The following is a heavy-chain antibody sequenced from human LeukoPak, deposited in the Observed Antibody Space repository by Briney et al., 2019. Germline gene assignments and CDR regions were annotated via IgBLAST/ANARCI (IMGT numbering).Heavy chain of an antibody. CDR3: ATDSYVSGSYYRLFY. Sequence: GGSLRLSCAASGFTFSVYSMNWVRQAPGKGLEWVSSITTSSSDMYYADSVKGRFTISRDNAKNTLYLQMNNLRAEDTAIYYCATDSYVSGSYYRLFYWGQGTLVTVSS. V-gene: IGHV3-21*01. CDR2: ITTSSSDM. J-gene: IGHJ4*02. CDR1: GFTFSVYS. D-gene: IGHD3-10*01.